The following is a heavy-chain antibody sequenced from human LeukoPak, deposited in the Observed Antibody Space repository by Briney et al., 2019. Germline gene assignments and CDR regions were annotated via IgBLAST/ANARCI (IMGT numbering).Heavy chain of an antibody. J-gene: IGHJ5*02. V-gene: IGHV4-59*12. Sequence: TSETLSLTCTVSGGSISSYYWSWIRQPPGKGLEWIGYIYYSGSTYYNPSLKSRVTISVDTSKNQFSLKLSSVTAADTAVYYCARDYGSGSLHWFDPWGQGTLVTVSS. D-gene: IGHD3-10*01. CDR3: ARDYGSGSLHWFDP. CDR1: GGSISSYY. CDR2: IYYSGST.